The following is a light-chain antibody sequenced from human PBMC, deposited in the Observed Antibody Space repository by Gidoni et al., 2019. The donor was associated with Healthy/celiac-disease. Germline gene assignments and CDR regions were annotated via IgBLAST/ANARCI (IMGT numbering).Light chain of an antibody. CDR3: QQYGSSPVT. V-gene: IGKV3-20*01. J-gene: IGKJ4*01. CDR2: GAS. CDR1: QSVSSSY. Sequence: IVLTQCPGTLSLSPGERATVSCRASQSVSSSYLAWYQQKPGQAPRLLIYGASSRATGIPDRFSGSGSGTDFTLTISRLEPEDFAVYYWQQYGSSPVTVGGGTKVEIK.